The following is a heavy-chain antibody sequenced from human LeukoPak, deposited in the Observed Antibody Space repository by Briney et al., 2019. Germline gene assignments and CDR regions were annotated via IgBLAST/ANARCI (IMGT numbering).Heavy chain of an antibody. J-gene: IGHJ4*02. CDR3: AKVLRGSGYSSSWYKGTRVGYFDY. Sequence: PGGSLRLSCAASGFTFSSYSMNWVRQAPGKGLEWVSSISSSSSYIYYADSVKGRFTISRDNAKNTLYLQMNSLRAEDTAVYYCAKVLRGSGYSSSWYKGTRVGYFDYWGQGTLVTVSS. CDR1: GFTFSSYS. D-gene: IGHD6-13*01. V-gene: IGHV3-21*04. CDR2: ISSSSSYI.